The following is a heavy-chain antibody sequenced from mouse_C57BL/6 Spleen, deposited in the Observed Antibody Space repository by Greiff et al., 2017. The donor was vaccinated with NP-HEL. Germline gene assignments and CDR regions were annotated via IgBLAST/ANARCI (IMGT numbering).Heavy chain of an antibody. CDR2: ILPGSGST. J-gene: IGHJ2*01. D-gene: IGHD2-4*01. CDR1: GYTFTGYW. Sequence: QVQLQQSGAELMKPGASVKLSCKATGYTFTGYWIEWVKQRPGHGLEWIGEILPGSGSTNYNEKFKGKATFTADTSSNTAYMQHSSLTTEDSAIYYCARRRIYYDYDGGPFDYWGQGTTLTVSS. V-gene: IGHV1-9*01. CDR3: ARRRIYYDYDGGPFDY.